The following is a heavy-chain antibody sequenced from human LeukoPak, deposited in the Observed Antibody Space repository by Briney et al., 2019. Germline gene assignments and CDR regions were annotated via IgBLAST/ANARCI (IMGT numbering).Heavy chain of an antibody. CDR2: IYYSGST. J-gene: IGHJ5*02. CDR1: GGSISSYY. Sequence: SGTLSLTCSVSGGSISSYYWSWIRQPPWKGLEWIGYIYYSGSTNYNPSLKSRVTISVDTSKNQFSLKLSSVTAADTAVYYCARDWGPMVRGVGRFDPWGQGTLVTVSS. V-gene: IGHV4-59*12. D-gene: IGHD3-10*01. CDR3: ARDWGPMVRGVGRFDP.